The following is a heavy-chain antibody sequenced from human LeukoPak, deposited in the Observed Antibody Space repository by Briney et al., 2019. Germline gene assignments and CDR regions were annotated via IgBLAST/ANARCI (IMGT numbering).Heavy chain of an antibody. D-gene: IGHD3-22*01. J-gene: IGHJ4*02. CDR3: AKLGYYDSSGYVDY. Sequence: GGSLRLSCAASGFTFSSYAMSRVRQAPGKGLEWVAVISYDGSNKYYADSVKGRFTISRDNSKNTLYLQMNSLRAEDTAVYYCAKLGYYDSSGYVDYWGQGTLVTVSS. CDR2: ISYDGSNK. CDR1: GFTFSSYA. V-gene: IGHV3-30*18.